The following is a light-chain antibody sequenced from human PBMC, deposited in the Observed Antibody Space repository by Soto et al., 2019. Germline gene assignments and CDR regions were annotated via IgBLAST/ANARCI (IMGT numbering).Light chain of an antibody. V-gene: IGLV2-23*01. CDR3: CSYAKGAPVV. CDR2: EGS. Sequence: QSALTQPASVSGSPGQSITISCTGTSSDLVSWYKQYPGKAPKLMIYEGSKRPSGVSNRFSGSKSGDTASLTISGLQAEDEADYYCCSYAKGAPVVFGAGTQLTVL. J-gene: IGLJ2*01. CDR1: SSDL.